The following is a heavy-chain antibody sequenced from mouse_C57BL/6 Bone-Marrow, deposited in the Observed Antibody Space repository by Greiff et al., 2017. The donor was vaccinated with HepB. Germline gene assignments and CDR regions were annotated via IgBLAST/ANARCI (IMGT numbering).Heavy chain of an antibody. CDR2: IWRGGST. Sequence: QVQLQQSGPGLVQPSQSLSITCTVSGFSLTSYGVHWVRQSPGKGLEWLGVIWRGGSTDYNAAFMSRLSITKDNSKSQVFFKMNSLQADDTAIYYCAKQHYGSSYDAMDYWGQGTSVTVSS. CDR1: GFSLTSYG. CDR3: AKQHYGSSYDAMDY. D-gene: IGHD1-1*01. V-gene: IGHV2-5*01. J-gene: IGHJ4*01.